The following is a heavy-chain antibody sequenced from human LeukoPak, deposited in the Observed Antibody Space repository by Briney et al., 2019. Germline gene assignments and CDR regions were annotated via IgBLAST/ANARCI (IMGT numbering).Heavy chain of an antibody. CDR2: IYTSGST. V-gene: IGHV4-4*07. D-gene: IGHD2-2*01. CDR3: AREEIVVVPAAQFFYYHMDV. CDR1: GGSISSYC. J-gene: IGHJ6*03. Sequence: KASETLSLTCTVSGGSISSYCWSWIRQPAGKGLEWIGRIYTSGSTNYNPSLKSRVTMSVDTSKNQFSLKLSSVTAADTAVYYCAREEIVVVPAAQFFYYHMDVWGKGTTVTVSS.